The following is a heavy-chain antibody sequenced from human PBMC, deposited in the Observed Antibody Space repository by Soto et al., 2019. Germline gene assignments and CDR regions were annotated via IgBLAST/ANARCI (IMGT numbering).Heavy chain of an antibody. CDR2: IYPGDSDT. V-gene: IGHV5-51*01. D-gene: IGHD1-7*01. CDR1: GYSFTSYS. J-gene: IGHJ3*02. CDR3: ARHAVSELPDDAFDI. Sequence: GESLKISCNGSGYSFTSYSIGWRRQIRGKGLEWMGIIYPGDSDTRNSPSFQGQVTISADKSISTAYLQWRSLKASDTAMYYCARHAVSELPDDAFDIWGQGTMVTVSS.